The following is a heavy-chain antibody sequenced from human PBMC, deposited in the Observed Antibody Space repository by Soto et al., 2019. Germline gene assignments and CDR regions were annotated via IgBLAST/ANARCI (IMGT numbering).Heavy chain of an antibody. V-gene: IGHV3-23*01. CDR1: VFTFISYS. CDR3: EKDLFSRTNGFFEY. J-gene: IGHJ4*02. CDR2: ISGSGGST. D-gene: IGHD2-8*01. Sequence: RSSXRLLCATSVFTFISYSMILLRQAPGKGLEWVSAISGSGGSTYYADSVKGRLNISRENSKNTLYLKMNSLRAEDTAVYYCEKDLFSRTNGFFEYWGQGTPV.